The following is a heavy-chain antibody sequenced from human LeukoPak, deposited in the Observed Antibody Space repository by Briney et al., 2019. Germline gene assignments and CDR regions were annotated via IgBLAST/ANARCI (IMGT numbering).Heavy chain of an antibody. CDR3: AKDLRATVTPDYYMDV. Sequence: GGSLGLSCAASGFTFSSYAMSWVRQAPGKGLEWVSAISGSGGSTYYADSVKGRFTISRDNSKNTLYLQMNSLRAEDTAVYYCAKDLRATVTPDYYMDVWGKGTTVTVSS. D-gene: IGHD4-17*01. V-gene: IGHV3-23*01. CDR2: ISGSGGST. J-gene: IGHJ6*03. CDR1: GFTFSSYA.